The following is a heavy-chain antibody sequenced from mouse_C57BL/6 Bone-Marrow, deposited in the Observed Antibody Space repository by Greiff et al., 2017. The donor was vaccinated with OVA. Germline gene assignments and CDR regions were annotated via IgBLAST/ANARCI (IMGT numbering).Heavy chain of an antibody. D-gene: IGHD1-1*01. Sequence: QVQLQQPGAELVKPGASVKLSCKASGYTFTSYWMHWVKQRPGQGLEWIGMIHPNSGSTNYNEKFKSKATLTVDKSSSTAYMQLSSLTSEDSAVYDCARFITTVVNYAMDYWGQGTSVTVSS. V-gene: IGHV1-64*01. J-gene: IGHJ4*01. CDR1: GYTFTSYW. CDR3: ARFITTVVNYAMDY. CDR2: IHPNSGST.